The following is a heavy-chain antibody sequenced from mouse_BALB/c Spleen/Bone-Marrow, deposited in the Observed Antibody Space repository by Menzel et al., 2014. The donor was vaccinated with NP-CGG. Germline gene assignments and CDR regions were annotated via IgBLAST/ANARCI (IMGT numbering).Heavy chain of an antibody. V-gene: IGHV1S56*01. D-gene: IGHD1-1*01. CDR3: ARSRYGSYYGY. CDR1: NYTFTTYY. CDR2: IYPGNVNT. Sequence: QVQLQQSGPELVKPGASVRISCKASNYTFTTYYIYWGKQRPGQGLEWIGWIYPGNVNTKYNEKFKAKATLTADKSSSTAYMQLSSLTSEDSAVYFCARSRYGSYYGYWGQGTPLTVSS. J-gene: IGHJ2*01.